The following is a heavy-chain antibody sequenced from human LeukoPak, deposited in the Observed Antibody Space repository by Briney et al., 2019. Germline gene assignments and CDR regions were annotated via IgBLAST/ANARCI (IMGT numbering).Heavy chain of an antibody. V-gene: IGHV3-30*19. D-gene: IGHD6-13*01. J-gene: IGHJ5*02. CDR3: ARGGQLVHNWFDP. CDR1: GFTFSNYG. Sequence: GGSLRLSCAASGFTFSNYGMHWVRQAPGKGLEWVAIISYDGSNKYYADSVKGRFTISRDNSKNTLYLQMNSLRAEDTALYYCARGGQLVHNWFDPWGQGTLVTVSS. CDR2: ISYDGSNK.